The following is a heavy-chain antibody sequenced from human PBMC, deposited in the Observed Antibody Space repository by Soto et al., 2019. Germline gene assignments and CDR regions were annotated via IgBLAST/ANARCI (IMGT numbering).Heavy chain of an antibody. Sequence: SETLSLTCTVSGGSISSSSYYWGWIRQPPGKGLEWIGSIYYSGSTYYNPSLKSRVTISVDTSKNKFSLKLNSVTAADTAVYYCARTHTVTTDYWGQGTLVTVSS. D-gene: IGHD4-17*01. CDR3: ARTHTVTTDY. J-gene: IGHJ4*02. CDR1: GGSISSSSYY. CDR2: IYYSGST. V-gene: IGHV4-39*01.